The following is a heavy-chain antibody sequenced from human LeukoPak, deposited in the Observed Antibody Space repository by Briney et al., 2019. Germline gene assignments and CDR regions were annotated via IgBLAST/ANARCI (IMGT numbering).Heavy chain of an antibody. J-gene: IGHJ6*03. CDR1: GASFSDGY. CDR2: IHHNGGT. Sequence: SETLSLTCSVSGASFSDGYWTWIRQPPGQGLEWIGFIHHNGGTNYNSSLSSRVAVSLDTSKNQVALSLKSVTAADTATYYCARASYYYYMDVWGRGTTVTVSS. CDR3: ARASYYYYMDV. V-gene: IGHV4-59*01.